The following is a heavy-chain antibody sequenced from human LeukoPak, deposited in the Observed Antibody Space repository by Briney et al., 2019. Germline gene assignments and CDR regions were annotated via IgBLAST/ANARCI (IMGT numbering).Heavy chain of an antibody. V-gene: IGHV1-69-2*01. CDR1: GYTFTGYY. D-gene: IGHD3-22*01. Sequence: GASVKVSCKASGYTFTGYYMHWVQQAPGKGLEWMGLVDPEDGETIYAEKFQGRVTITADTSTDTAYMELSSLRSEDTAVYYCATSGDSSGYTFDYWGQGTLVTVSS. CDR3: ATSGDSSGYTFDY. CDR2: VDPEDGET. J-gene: IGHJ4*02.